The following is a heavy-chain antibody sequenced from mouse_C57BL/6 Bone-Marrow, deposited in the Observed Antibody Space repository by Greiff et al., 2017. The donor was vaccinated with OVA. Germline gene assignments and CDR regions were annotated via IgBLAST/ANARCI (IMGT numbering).Heavy chain of an antibody. CDR3: ARELLSYFDY. CDR1: GFTFSDFG. CDR2: ISSGSSTI. J-gene: IGHJ2*01. Sequence: EVMLVESGGGLVKPGGSLKLSCAASGFTFSDFGMHWVRQAPEKGLEWVAYISSGSSTIYYADTVKGRFTISRDNAKNTLFLQMTSLRSEDTAMYYCARELLSYFDYWGQGTTLTVSS. D-gene: IGHD2-12*01. V-gene: IGHV5-17*01.